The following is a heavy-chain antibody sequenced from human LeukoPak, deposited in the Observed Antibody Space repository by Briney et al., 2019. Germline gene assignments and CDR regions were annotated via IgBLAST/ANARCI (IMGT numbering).Heavy chain of an antibody. CDR3: ARTTKHYDFTPPYYYYYMDV. Sequence: SETLSLTCTVSGGSISNYYWSWIRQPPGKGLEWIGYIYYSGSTNYNPSLKSRVTMSVDTSKNQFSLKLSSVTAADTAVYYCARTTKHYDFTPPYYYYYMDVWGKGTTVTVSS. D-gene: IGHD3-3*01. V-gene: IGHV4-59*01. CDR1: GGSISNYY. J-gene: IGHJ6*03. CDR2: IYYSGST.